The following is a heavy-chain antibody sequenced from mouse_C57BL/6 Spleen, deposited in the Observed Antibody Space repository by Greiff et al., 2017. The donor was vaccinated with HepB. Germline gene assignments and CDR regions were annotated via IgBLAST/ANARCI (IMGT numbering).Heavy chain of an antibody. CDR1: GYTFTSYW. V-gene: IGHV1-64*01. CDR3: ARSGYSNYGFAY. D-gene: IGHD2-5*01. Sequence: VQLQQPGAELVKPGASVKLSCKAFGYTFTSYWMHWVKQRPGQGLEWIGMIHPNSGSTNYNEKFKSKATLTVDKSYSTSYMQLSSLTSEYSAVYCCARSGYSNYGFAYWGQGTLVTVSA. J-gene: IGHJ3*01. CDR2: IHPNSGST.